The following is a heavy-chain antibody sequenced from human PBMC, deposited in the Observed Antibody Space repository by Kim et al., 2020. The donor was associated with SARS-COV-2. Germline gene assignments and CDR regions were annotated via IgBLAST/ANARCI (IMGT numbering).Heavy chain of an antibody. CDR3: ARADFWSRYYSDV. Sequence: GGSLRLSCAASGFTFSDHYMGWIRQVPGKGLEWVAYISSRGSTINYADSAKGRFTISSENAKNSLYLQMNSLRAEDTAVYYCARADFWSRYYSDVWGQGTTVTVSS. J-gene: IGHJ6*02. V-gene: IGHV3-11*01. D-gene: IGHD3-3*01. CDR2: ISSRGSTI. CDR1: GFTFSDHY.